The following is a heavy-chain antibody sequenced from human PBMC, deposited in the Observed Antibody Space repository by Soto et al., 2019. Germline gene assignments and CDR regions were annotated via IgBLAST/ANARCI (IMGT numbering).Heavy chain of an antibody. CDR2: IYYSGST. CDR1: GGSISSGDYY. D-gene: IGHD1-26*01. Sequence: SETLSLTCTVSGGSISSGDYYWSWIRQPPGKGLEWIGYIYYSGSTYYNPSLKSRVTISVDTSKNQFSLKLSSVTAADTAVYYCARDQGELASFDYWGQGTLVTVS. V-gene: IGHV4-30-4*01. CDR3: ARDQGELASFDY. J-gene: IGHJ4*02.